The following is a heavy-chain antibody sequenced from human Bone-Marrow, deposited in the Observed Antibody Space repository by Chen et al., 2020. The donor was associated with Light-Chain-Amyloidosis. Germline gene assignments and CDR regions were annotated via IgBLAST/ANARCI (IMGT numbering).Heavy chain of an antibody. Sequence: ELQLVESGGGLVKPAGSLRLSCAASGFTFNSYTMNWVRQAPGRGLEFVASISSRSSFIYHIGSVEGRFTISRDSAKNSLYLQMNSLGLEDTAVYYCARGVILGYCNATSCYDDAFDVWGQGPKVTVSS. CDR2: ISSRSSFI. CDR3: ARGVILGYCNATSCYDDAFDV. V-gene: IGHV3-21*01. J-gene: IGHJ3*01. D-gene: IGHD2-2*01. CDR1: GFTFNSYT.